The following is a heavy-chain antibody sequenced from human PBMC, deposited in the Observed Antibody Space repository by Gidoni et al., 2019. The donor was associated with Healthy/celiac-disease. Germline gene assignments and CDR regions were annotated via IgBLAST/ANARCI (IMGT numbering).Heavy chain of an antibody. D-gene: IGHD3-22*01. J-gene: IGHJ4*02. V-gene: IGHV4-38-2*02. CDR2: IYHSGST. Sequence: QVQLQESGPGLVKPSETLSLTCTVSGYSISSGSYWGWIRQPPGKGLEWIGSIYHSGSTYYNPSLKSRVTISVDTSKNQFSLKLSSVTAADTAVYYCARESSGDSSGYSSIDYWGQGTLVTVSS. CDR1: GYSISSGSY. CDR3: ARESSGDSSGYSSIDY.